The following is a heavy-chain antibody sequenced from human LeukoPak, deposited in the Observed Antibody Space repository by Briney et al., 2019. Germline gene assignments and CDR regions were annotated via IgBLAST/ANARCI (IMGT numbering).Heavy chain of an antibody. CDR3: ARDWRSSGWGSYYYMDV. CDR2: IIPIFGTA. Sequence: ASVKVSCKASGGTFSSYAISWVRQAPGQGLEWMGGIIPIFGTANYAQKFQGRVTITTDESTSTAYMELRSLRSEDTAVYYCARDWRSSGWGSYYYMDVWGKGTTVTVSS. J-gene: IGHJ6*03. D-gene: IGHD6-19*01. CDR1: GGTFSSYA. V-gene: IGHV1-69*05.